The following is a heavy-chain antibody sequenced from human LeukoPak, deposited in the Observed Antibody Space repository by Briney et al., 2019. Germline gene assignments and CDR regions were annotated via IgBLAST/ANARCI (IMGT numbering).Heavy chain of an antibody. J-gene: IGHJ4*02. CDR1: GYTFTDYY. D-gene: IGHD4-23*01. CDR2: INPNSGGT. CDR3: ARGIIYGGDSGKTYYFDY. Sequence: GASVKVSCKASGYTFTDYYMHWVRQAPGQGLEWMGWINPNSGGTNYAQKFQGWVTMTRDTSISTAYMELSRLRSDDTAVYYCARGIIYGGDSGKTYYFDYWGQGTLVTVSS. V-gene: IGHV1-2*04.